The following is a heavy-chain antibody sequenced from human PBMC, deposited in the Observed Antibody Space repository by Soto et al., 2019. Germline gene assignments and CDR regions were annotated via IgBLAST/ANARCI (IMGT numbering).Heavy chain of an antibody. CDR2: INAGNGNT. V-gene: IGHV1-3*01. CDR3: AKEYGYSSGWERIDY. D-gene: IGHD6-19*01. J-gene: IGHJ4*02. Sequence: ASVKVSCKASGYTFTSYAMHWVRQAPGQRLEWLGWINAGNGNTKFSQKFQGRVTITRDTSASTAYMELSSLRAEDTAVYYCAKEYGYSSGWERIDYWGQGTLVTVSS. CDR1: GYTFTSYA.